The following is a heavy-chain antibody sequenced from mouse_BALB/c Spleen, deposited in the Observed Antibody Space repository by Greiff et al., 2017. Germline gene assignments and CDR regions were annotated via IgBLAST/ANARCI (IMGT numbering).Heavy chain of an antibody. CDR2: INPDRGGT. J-gene: IGHJ2*01. CDR1: GYTFTGYT. CDR3: AREGGTMITRSWDY. D-gene: IGHD2-4*01. Sequence: VQLQQSGPELVKPGASVTISCKTSGYTFTGYTMHWVKQSHGKGLEWIGGINPDRGGTSYTKQFKGKATFTVDSTSSTDYMVLRSLTSEDSAVYYCAREGGTMITRSWDYWGQGTTLTVSS. V-gene: IGHV1-18*01.